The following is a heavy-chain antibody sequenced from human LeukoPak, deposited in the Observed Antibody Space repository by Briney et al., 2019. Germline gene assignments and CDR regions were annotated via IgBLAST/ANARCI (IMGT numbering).Heavy chain of an antibody. V-gene: IGHV3-7*01. D-gene: IGHD5-18*01. CDR2: IKQDGSEK. CDR1: GFTFSSYW. Sequence: GGSLRLSCAASGFTFSSYWMSWVRQAPGKGLEWVANIKQDGSEKYYVDSVKGRFTISRDNAKNSLYLQMNSLRAEDTAVYYCARGGVQLWPTNWFDPWGQGTLVTVSS. J-gene: IGHJ5*02. CDR3: ARGGVQLWPTNWFDP.